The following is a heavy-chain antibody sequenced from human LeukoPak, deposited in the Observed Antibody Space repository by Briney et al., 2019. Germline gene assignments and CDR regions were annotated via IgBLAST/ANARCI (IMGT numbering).Heavy chain of an antibody. CDR2: MNPNSGNT. J-gene: IGHJ2*01. D-gene: IGHD4/OR15-4a*01. Sequence: GLEWMGLMNPNSGNTGYAQKFQGRVTMTRNTSISTAYMELSSLRSEDTAVYYCARANNFDLWGRGTLVTVSS. V-gene: IGHV1-8*01. CDR3: ARANNFDL.